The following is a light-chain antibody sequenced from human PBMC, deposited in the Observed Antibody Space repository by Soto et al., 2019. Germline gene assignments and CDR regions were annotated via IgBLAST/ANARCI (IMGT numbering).Light chain of an antibody. CDR2: GAT. V-gene: IGKV3-20*01. Sequence: EIVFTQSPATLSLSPGYRATLSCRASQSVRSDYFAWYQQKPGQAPRLLISGATTRATGIPDRFSGSGSGTDFTLTISRLDPEDFALYYCQHYGGSPITFGQGTRVEIK. CDR3: QHYGGSPIT. J-gene: IGKJ5*01. CDR1: QSVRSDY.